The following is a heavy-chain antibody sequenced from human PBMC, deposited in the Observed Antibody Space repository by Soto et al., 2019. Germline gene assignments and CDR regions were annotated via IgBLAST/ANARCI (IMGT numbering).Heavy chain of an antibody. Sequence: QITLKESGPTLVKPTQTLTLTCTFSGFSLSTSGVGVGWIRQPPGTALEWLALIYWDDDKRYSSSLNSRLTITKDTSKNQVVLTMTTMDPVDTATYYCAHSRPPRLLDYWGQGTLVTVSS. J-gene: IGHJ4*02. V-gene: IGHV2-5*02. CDR1: GFSLSTSGVG. CDR2: IYWDDDK. D-gene: IGHD6-6*01. CDR3: AHSRPPRLLDY.